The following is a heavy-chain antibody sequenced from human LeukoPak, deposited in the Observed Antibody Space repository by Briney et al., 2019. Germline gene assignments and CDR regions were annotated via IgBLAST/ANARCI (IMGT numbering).Heavy chain of an antibody. CDR2: ISSSSSYI. CDR3: ASGTYYDFWSGYYPTIYYFDY. CDR1: GFTFSSYG. V-gene: IGHV3-21*01. D-gene: IGHD3-3*01. J-gene: IGHJ4*02. Sequence: GSLRLSCAASGFTFSSYGMHWVRQAPGKGLEWVSSISSSSSYIYYADSVKGRFTISRDNAKNSLYLQMNSLRAEDTAVYYCASGTYYDFWSGYYPTIYYFDYWGQGTLVTVSS.